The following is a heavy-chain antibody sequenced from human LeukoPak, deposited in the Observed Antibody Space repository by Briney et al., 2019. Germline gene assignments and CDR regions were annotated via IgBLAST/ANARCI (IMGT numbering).Heavy chain of an antibody. CDR3: ARPRYYSSSWNYYYYYMDV. CDR1: GGSFSGYY. V-gene: IGHV4-34*01. CDR2: INHSGST. Sequence: PSETLSLTCAVYGGSFSGYYWSWIRQPPGKGLEWIGEINHSGSTNYNPSLKSRVTISVDTSKNQFSLKLSSVTAADTAVYYCARPRYYSSSWNYYYYYMDVWGKGTTVTISS. J-gene: IGHJ6*03. D-gene: IGHD6-13*01.